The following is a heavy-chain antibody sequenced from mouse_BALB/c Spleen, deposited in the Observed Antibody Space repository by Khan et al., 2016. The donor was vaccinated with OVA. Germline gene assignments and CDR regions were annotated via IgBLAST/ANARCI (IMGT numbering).Heavy chain of an antibody. D-gene: IGHD1-1*01. V-gene: IGHV1S81*02. CDR3: ARIKKIEATYFDY. Sequence: QVQLQQSGAELVKAGATVKMSCKASGYTFTSYWMHWVKQRLGQGLEWFGETNPTNGRTYYNEKFKSKATLTVDTSSSTAYMLLSGPTFEDSAVYYYARIKKIEATYFDYWGQGTTLTVSS. CDR2: TNPTNGRT. CDR1: GYTFTSYW. J-gene: IGHJ2*01.